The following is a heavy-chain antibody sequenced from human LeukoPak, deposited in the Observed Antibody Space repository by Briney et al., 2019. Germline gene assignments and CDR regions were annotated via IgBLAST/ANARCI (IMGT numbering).Heavy chain of an antibody. V-gene: IGHV4-34*01. CDR1: GGSFGGYY. J-gene: IGHJ4*02. CDR2: ISHSGST. CDR3: AREAPPAGIARRGFFDY. Sequence: SETLSLTCAVYGGSFGGYYWSWIRQPPGKGLEWIGEISHSGSTNYNPSLKSRVTISVDTSKNQFSLKLSSVTAADTAVYYCAREAPPAGIARRGFFDYWGQGTLVTVSS.